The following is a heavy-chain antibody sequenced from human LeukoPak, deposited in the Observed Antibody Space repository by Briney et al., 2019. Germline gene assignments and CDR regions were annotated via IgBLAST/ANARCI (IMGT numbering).Heavy chain of an antibody. CDR1: GFTFSSYW. CDR2: IKQDGSEK. CDR3: ARGGSSSHYYYYGMDV. Sequence: GGPLRLSCAASGFTFSSYWMSWVRQAPGKGLEWVANIKQDGSEKYYVDSVKGRFTISRDNAKNSLYLQMNSLRAEDTAVYYCARGGSSSHYYYYGMDVWGQGTTVTVSS. D-gene: IGHD6-13*01. V-gene: IGHV3-7*01. J-gene: IGHJ6*02.